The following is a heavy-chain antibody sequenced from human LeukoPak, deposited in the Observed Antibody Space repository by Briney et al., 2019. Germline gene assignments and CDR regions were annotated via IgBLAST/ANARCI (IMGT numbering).Heavy chain of an antibody. Sequence: GALRLSCAASGFTFSSYSMNWVRHAPGEGLGWVSSISSSSSYIYYADSVKGRFTISRDNAKNSLYLQMNSLRAEDTAVYYCARDDLGYYDSSGVNWFDPWGQGTLVTVSS. CDR3: ARDDLGYYDSSGVNWFDP. CDR2: ISSSSSYI. V-gene: IGHV3-21*01. CDR1: GFTFSSYS. D-gene: IGHD3-22*01. J-gene: IGHJ5*02.